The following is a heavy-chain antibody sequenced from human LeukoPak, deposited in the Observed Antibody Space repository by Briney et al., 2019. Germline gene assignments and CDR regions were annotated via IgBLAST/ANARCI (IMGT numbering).Heavy chain of an antibody. D-gene: IGHD3-22*01. CDR3: ARGSDYYDY. Sequence: GGSLRLSCAASGFTVSSNYMSWVRQAPGKGLEWVSLFYSATSTYYADSVKGRFTISRDNSKNTLHLQMNSLRAEDTAVYYCARGSDYYDYWGQGTLVTVSS. V-gene: IGHV3-66*01. J-gene: IGHJ4*02. CDR2: FYSATST. CDR1: GFTVSSNY.